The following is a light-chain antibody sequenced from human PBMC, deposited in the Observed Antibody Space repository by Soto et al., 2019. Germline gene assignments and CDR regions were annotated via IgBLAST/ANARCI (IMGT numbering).Light chain of an antibody. CDR1: SSDVGRYNY. CDR2: DVS. Sequence: QSVLAQPASVSGSPGQSITISCTGTSSDVGRYNYVSWFQQHPGKAPKLMIFDVSNWPSGVSDRFSSSKSGNTASLTISGLQAEDEADYYCSSFTSSSTFVFGTGTKVTVL. CDR3: SSFTSSSTFV. J-gene: IGLJ1*01. V-gene: IGLV2-14*01.